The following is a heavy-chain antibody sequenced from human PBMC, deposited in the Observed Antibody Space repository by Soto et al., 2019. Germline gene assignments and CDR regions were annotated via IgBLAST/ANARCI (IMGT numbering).Heavy chain of an antibody. CDR1: GYTFTSYD. J-gene: IGHJ4*02. D-gene: IGHD3-10*01. V-gene: IGHV1-8*01. CDR3: ARDNLWFGESDY. Sequence: ASVKVSCKASGYTFTSYDINWVRKATGQGLEWMGWMNPNSGNTGYAQKFQGRVTMTRNTSISTAYMELSSLRSEDTAVYYCARDNLWFGESDYWGQGTLVTVSS. CDR2: MNPNSGNT.